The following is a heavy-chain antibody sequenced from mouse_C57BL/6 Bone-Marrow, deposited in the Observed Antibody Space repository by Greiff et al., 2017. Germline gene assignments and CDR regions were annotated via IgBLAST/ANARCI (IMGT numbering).Heavy chain of an antibody. CDR3: SRGKLRQQNY. Sequence: EVQLQQSGPVLVKPGASVKMSCKASGYTFTDDYMHWVKQSHGQSLEWIGVINPYNGGTSYNQKFKGKATLTVDTSSSTAYMELNSLTSEDSAVYNWSRGKLRQQNYWGQGTTLTVSS. CDR2: INPYNGGT. J-gene: IGHJ2*01. CDR1: GYTFTDDY. V-gene: IGHV1-19*01. D-gene: IGHD3-2*02.